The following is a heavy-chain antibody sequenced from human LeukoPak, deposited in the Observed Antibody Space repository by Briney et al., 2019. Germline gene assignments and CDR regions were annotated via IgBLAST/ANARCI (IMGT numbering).Heavy chain of an antibody. CDR1: GFTFSSYW. CDR2: IYSGGST. CDR3: ARDHPFDY. V-gene: IGHV3-66*01. Sequence: QSGGSLRLSCAASGFTFSSYWMSWVRQAPGKGLEWVSVIYSGGSTYYADSVKGRFTISRDNSKNTLYLQMNSLRAEDTAVYYCARDHPFDYWDQGTLVTVSS. J-gene: IGHJ4*02.